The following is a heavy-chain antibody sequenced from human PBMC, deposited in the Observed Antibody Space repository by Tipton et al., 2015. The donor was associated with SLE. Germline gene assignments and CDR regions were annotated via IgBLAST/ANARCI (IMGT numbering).Heavy chain of an antibody. CDR3: ARSPYHDSWSAESGWFDP. CDR1: GGSISTGSYY. V-gene: IGHV4-39*07. D-gene: IGHD3-3*01. J-gene: IGHJ5*02. Sequence: TLSLTCTVSGGSISTGSYYWGWIRQPPGRGLEWIGSIYYGGSTYYNPSLESRVTISVDTSKNQFSLKVSSVTAADTAVYYCARSPYHDSWSAESGWFDPWGQGILVTVSS. CDR2: IYYGGST.